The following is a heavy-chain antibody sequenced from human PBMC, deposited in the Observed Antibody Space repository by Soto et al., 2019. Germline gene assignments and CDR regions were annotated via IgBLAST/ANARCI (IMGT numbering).Heavy chain of an antibody. D-gene: IGHD2-8*01. Sequence: GGSLRLSCALSGFTFSSYSMNWVRQAPGKGLEWVSSISSGSIDKDYADSVKGRFTISRDNAKRSLYLLMNSLRAEDTGVYYCARRNNGALDYWGQGTLVTVS. CDR2: ISSGSIDK. J-gene: IGHJ4*02. CDR3: ARRNNGALDY. V-gene: IGHV3-21*01. CDR1: GFTFSSYS.